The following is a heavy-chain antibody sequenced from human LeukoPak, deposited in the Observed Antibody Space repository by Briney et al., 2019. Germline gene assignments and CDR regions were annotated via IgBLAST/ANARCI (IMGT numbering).Heavy chain of an antibody. J-gene: IGHJ6*03. CDR1: GFTFDDYG. CDR3: AKMALTMIVVPYYMDV. Sequence: GGSLRLSCAASGFTFDDYGMSWVRQAPGKGLEWVSGINWNGGSTYYADSVKGRFTISRDNTNNILYLQMNSLRAEDTAVYYLAKMALTMIVVPYYMDVWGKGTTVTVSS. CDR2: INWNGGST. D-gene: IGHD3-22*01. V-gene: IGHV3-20*04.